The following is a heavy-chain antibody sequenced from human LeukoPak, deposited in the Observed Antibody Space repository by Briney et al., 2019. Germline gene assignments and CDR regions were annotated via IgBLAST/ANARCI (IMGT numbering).Heavy chain of an antibody. CDR2: INPSGGST. D-gene: IGHD2-2*01. V-gene: IGHV1-46*01. Sequence: ASVKVSCKASGYTFTSYYMHWVRQAPGQGLEWMGIINPSGGSTSYAQKFQGRVTMTRDMSTSTVYMELSSLRSEDTAVYYCAREYCSSTSCYEGKNYYYYMDVWGKGTTVTVSS. CDR3: AREYCSSTSCYEGKNYYYYMDV. J-gene: IGHJ6*03. CDR1: GYTFTSYY.